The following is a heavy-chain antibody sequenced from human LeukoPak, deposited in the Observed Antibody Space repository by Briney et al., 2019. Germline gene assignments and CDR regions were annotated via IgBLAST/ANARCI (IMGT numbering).Heavy chain of an antibody. V-gene: IGHV1-2*02. CDR2: INPNSGGT. J-gene: IGHJ5*02. D-gene: IGHD6-13*01. CDR3: ARDGVYSSSWYNWFDP. CDR1: GYTFTGYY. Sequence: ASVKVSCKASGYTFTGYYMHCVRQAPGQGLEWMGWINPNSGGTNYAQKFQGRVTMTRDASISTAYMELSRLRSDDTAVYYCARDGVYSSSWYNWFDPWGQGTLVTVSS.